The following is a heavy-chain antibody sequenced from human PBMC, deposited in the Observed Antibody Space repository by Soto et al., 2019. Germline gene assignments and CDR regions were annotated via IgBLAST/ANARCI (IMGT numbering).Heavy chain of an antibody. D-gene: IGHD7-27*01. J-gene: IGHJ6*02. CDR2: INADNGNT. Sequence: QVQLVQSGAEVKKPGASVKVSCKASGYTFTSYAIHWVRQAPGQSLEWMGWINADNGNTKYSQKFQGRVTITRDTTASTAHMEVNCLRSEDTAVYYCARDWGNYYYGMDVWGQGTTVTFSS. V-gene: IGHV1-3*01. CDR3: ARDWGNYYYGMDV. CDR1: GYTFTSYA.